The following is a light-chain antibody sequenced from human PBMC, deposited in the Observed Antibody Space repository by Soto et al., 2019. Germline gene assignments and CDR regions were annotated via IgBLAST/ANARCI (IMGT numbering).Light chain of an antibody. CDR3: RWT. V-gene: IGKV1-5*01. J-gene: IGKJ1*01. CDR1: QSISSW. CDR2: DAS. Sequence: DIQMTQSPSTLSASVGDRVTITCRASQSISSWLAWYQQKPGKAPKLLIYDASSLESGVPSRFSGSGSGTEFTLTLSSLQPEDFATDYSRWTFGQGTKVEIK.